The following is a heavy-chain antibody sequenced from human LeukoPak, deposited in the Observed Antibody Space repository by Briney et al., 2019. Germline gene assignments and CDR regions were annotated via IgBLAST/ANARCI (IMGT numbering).Heavy chain of an antibody. CDR2: INHSGST. D-gene: IGHD3-9*01. CDR3: ARGLTHSDVLRYFDWPLNWFDP. V-gene: IGHV4-34*01. J-gene: IGHJ5*02. CDR1: GGSFSGYY. Sequence: SETLSLTCAVYGGSFSGYYWSWIRQPPGKGLEWIGEINHSGSTNCNPSLKSRVTISVDTSKNQFSLKLSSVTAADTAVYYCARGLTHSDVLRYFDWPLNWFDPWGQGTLVTVSS.